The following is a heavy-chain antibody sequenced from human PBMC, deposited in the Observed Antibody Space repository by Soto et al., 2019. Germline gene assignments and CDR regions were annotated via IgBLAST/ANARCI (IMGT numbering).Heavy chain of an antibody. J-gene: IGHJ6*02. CDR2: INHSGST. CDR1: GGSFSGYY. Sequence: QVQLQQWGAGLLKPSETLSLTCAVYGGSFSGYYWSWIRQPPGKGLEWIGEINHSGSTNYNPSLKSRVTISVDTSKNQFSLKLSSVTAADTAVYYCARGGCSGGSCYSWRFSYYYYGMDVWGQGTTVTVSS. CDR3: ARGGCSGGSCYSWRFSYYYYGMDV. D-gene: IGHD2-15*01. V-gene: IGHV4-34*01.